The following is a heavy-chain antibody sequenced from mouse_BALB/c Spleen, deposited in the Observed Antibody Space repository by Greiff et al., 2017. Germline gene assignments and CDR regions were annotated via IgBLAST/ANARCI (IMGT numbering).Heavy chain of an antibody. CDR3: ARGITFYYAMDY. V-gene: IGHV5-17*02. J-gene: IGHJ4*01. Sequence: EVKLVESGGGLVQPGGSRKLSCAASGFTFSSFGMHWVRQAPEKGLEWVAYISSGSSTIYYADTVKGRFTISRDNPKNTLFLQMTSLRSEDTAMYYCARGITFYYAMDYWGQGTSVTVSS. CDR2: ISSGSSTI. CDR1: GFTFSSFG. D-gene: IGHD2-4*01.